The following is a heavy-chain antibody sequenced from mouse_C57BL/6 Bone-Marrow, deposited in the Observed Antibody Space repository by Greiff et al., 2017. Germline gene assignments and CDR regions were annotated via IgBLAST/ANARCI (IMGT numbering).Heavy chain of an antibody. CDR2: ISSGSSTI. V-gene: IGHV5-17*01. CDR1: GFTFNDYG. CDR3: ARPYYDAMDY. Sequence: EVMLVESGGGLVKPGGSLKLSCAASGFTFNDYGMHWVRQAPEKGLEWVAYISSGSSTIYYADPVKGRFTISRDNAKNTLFLQMTSLRSEDKAMYYCARPYYDAMDYWGQGTSVTVSS. J-gene: IGHJ4*01.